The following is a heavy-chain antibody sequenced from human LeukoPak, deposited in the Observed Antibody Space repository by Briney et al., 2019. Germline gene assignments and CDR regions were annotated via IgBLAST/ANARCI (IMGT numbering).Heavy chain of an antibody. V-gene: IGHV1-18*01. CDR1: GYTFTSYG. CDR3: ASSTYYYGSGSHRGPYYFDY. Sequence: GASVKVSCKASGYTFTSYGISWVRQAPGQGLEWMGWISAYNGNTNYAQKLQGRVTMTTDTSTSTAYMELRSLRSDDTAVYYCASSTYYYGSGSHRGPYYFDYWGQGTLVTVSS. D-gene: IGHD3-10*01. J-gene: IGHJ4*02. CDR2: ISAYNGNT.